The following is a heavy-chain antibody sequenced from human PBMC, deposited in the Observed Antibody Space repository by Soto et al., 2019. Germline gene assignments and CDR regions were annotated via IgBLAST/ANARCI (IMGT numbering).Heavy chain of an antibody. V-gene: IGHV1-18*01. CDR3: ATALGYPEVGGREYYFDY. Sequence: ASVKVSCKASGYTFTSYGISWVRQAPGQGLEWMGWISAYNGNTNYAQKLQGRVTMTTDTSTSTAYMELSSLRSEDTAVYYCATALGYPEVGGREYYFDYWGQGTLVTVSS. D-gene: IGHD3-16*01. J-gene: IGHJ4*02. CDR1: GYTFTSYG. CDR2: ISAYNGNT.